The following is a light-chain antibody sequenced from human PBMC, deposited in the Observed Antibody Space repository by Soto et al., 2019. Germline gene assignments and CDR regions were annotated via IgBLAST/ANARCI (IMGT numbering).Light chain of an antibody. CDR1: SSDVGGYNY. J-gene: IGLJ3*02. CDR3: SSYAASNNFYFV. CDR2: EVT. V-gene: IGLV2-8*01. Sequence: QSALTQPPSASGSPGQSVTISCTGTSSDVGGYNYVSWYQQYPGRAPKLMINEVTKRPSGVPDRFSGSKSGNTTSLTVSGLQAEEEADYYCSSYAASNNFYFVFGGGTKLTVL.